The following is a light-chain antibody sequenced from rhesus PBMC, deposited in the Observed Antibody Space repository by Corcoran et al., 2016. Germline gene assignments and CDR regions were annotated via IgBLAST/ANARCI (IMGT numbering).Light chain of an antibody. CDR2: KAS. J-gene: IGKJ1*01. V-gene: IGKV1-21*01. CDR1: QGISRW. CDR3: QQYDNTPWT. Sequence: DILMTQSPSSLSASVGDTVTITFRARQGISRWLAWYQQKTGKAPNLLNQKASTLQSGVPSRFSGSGSGTDFTLPLSGLQSEDFATYFCQQYDNTPWTFGQGTKVEIK.